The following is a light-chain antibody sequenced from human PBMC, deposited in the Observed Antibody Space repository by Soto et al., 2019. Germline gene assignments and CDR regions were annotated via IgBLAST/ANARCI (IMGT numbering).Light chain of an antibody. V-gene: IGKV3-15*01. J-gene: IGKJ5*01. CDR2: DAS. CDR1: QSVSSN. CDR3: QQYHNWPIT. Sequence: EIMMKQSPATLSVSQGERATPSCRASQSVSSNLAWHQQKPGQAPRILMYDASTRATGIPARFSGSGSGTEFTLSISSLQSEDFAVYYCQQYHNWPITFCQGTRLEIK.